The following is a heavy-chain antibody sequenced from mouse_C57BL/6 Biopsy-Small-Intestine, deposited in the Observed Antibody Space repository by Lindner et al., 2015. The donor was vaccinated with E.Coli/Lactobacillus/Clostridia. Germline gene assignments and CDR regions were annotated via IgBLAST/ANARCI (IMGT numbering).Heavy chain of an antibody. CDR2: VSGYNGQR. V-gene: IGHV1-7*01. D-gene: IGHD1-3*01. CDR3: ARGLISAWYNYLDY. J-gene: IGHJ4*01. CDR1: GYTFTSYG. Sequence: SVKVSCKASGYTFTSYGIHWVRQAPGQGLGWVGWVSGYNGQRFYAQDLQDRVTMTADPSTNTASMEMRSLRSNDTAVYYCARGLISAWYNYLDYWGQGTLVTVSS.